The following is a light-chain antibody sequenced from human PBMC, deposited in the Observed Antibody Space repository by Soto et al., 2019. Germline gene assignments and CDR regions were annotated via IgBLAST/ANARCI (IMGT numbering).Light chain of an antibody. CDR1: QSISNW. J-gene: IGKJ1*01. V-gene: IGKV1-5*03. CDR3: QQYNTYSQT. CDR2: KAS. Sequence: DIQMTQSPSTLSASVGDRVTITCRASQSISNWLAWYQQKPGKAPKLLIYKASSLEGGVPSRFSGSGSGTEFTLTITSLQPEDFATYYCQQYNTYSQTFGQGTKVDIK.